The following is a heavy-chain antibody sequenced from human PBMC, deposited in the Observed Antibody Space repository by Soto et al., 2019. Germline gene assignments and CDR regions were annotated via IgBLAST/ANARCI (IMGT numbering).Heavy chain of an antibody. V-gene: IGHV4-34*01. CDR1: GGSFSGYY. J-gene: IGHJ6*02. D-gene: IGHD5-18*01. Sequence: SETLSLTCAVYGGSFSGYYWSWIRQPPGKGLEWIGEINHSGSTNYNPSLKSRVTISVDTSKNQFSLKLSSVTAADTAVYYCARGLARGYSYGPGYYYYGMDVWGQGTTVSVSS. CDR3: ARGLARGYSYGPGYYYYGMDV. CDR2: INHSGST.